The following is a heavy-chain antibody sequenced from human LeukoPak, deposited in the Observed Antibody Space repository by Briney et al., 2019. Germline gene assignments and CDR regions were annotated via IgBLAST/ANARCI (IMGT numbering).Heavy chain of an antibody. J-gene: IGHJ3*02. D-gene: IGHD4-23*01. CDR2: INPNSGGT. V-gene: IGHV1-2*02. CDR1: GYTFTGYY. Sequence: ASVKVSCKASGYTFTGYYMHWVRQAPGQGLEWMGWINPNSGGTNYAQKFQGRVTMTRDTSISTAYMELSRLRSDDTAVYYCARDREVTRYTFDIWGQGTMATVSS. CDR3: ARDREVTRYTFDI.